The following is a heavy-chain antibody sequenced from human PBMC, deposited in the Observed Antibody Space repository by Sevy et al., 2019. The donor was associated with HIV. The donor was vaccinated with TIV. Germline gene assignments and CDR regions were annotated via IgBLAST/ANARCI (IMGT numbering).Heavy chain of an antibody. CDR1: GFPFNDYA. CDR2: ISWNRGFI. J-gene: IGHJ6*02. Sequence: GGSLRLSCAASGFPFNDYAMHWVRQAPGKGLEWVAGISWNRGFIGYAGSVKGQFTFSGDNAKQSVYLEMNSLRPEDKATYYCAKVLHRGCDGVNCYSYYFYFCGLDVWGQGTTVTVSS. V-gene: IGHV3-9*01. CDR3: AKVLHRGCDGVNCYSYYFYFCGLDV. D-gene: IGHD2-21*02.